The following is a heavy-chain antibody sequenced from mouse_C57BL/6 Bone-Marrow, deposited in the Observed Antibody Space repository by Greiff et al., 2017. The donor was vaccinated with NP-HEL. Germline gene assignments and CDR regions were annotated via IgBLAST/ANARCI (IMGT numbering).Heavy chain of an antibody. Sequence: EVQRVESGGGLVQPGGSLKLSCAASGFTFSDYYMYWVRQTPEKRLEWVAYISNGGGSTYYPDTVKGRFTISRDNAKNTLYLQMSRLKSEDTAMYYCARAYYSNYFDYWGQGTTLTVSS. CDR2: ISNGGGST. D-gene: IGHD2-5*01. J-gene: IGHJ2*01. CDR1: GFTFSDYY. CDR3: ARAYYSNYFDY. V-gene: IGHV5-12*01.